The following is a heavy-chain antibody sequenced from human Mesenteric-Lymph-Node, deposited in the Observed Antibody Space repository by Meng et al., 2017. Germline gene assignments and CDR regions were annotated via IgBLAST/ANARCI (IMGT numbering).Heavy chain of an antibody. D-gene: IGHD3-9*01. J-gene: IGHJ5*02. Sequence: QVQLVQSGAELKKPGASVKVPCKASGYTLTSYGIHLVRQAPGQGLEWMGWINVGNDKRKYSQKFQGRVTITRDTSASTAYMEVSSLRSEDTAVYYCARDRPYFDSNWFDPWGQGTLVTVSS. CDR1: GYTLTSYG. V-gene: IGHV1-3*01. CDR2: INVGNDKR. CDR3: ARDRPYFDSNWFDP.